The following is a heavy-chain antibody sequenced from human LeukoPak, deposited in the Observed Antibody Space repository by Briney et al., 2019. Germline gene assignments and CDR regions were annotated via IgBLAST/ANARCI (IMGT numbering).Heavy chain of an antibody. Sequence: GGSLRLSCAASGFTFSTYAMHWVRQAPGKGLDWVAVISFDGSNKYYADSVKGRFTISRDNSKNTLYLQMNSLRAEDTAVYYCAKVGVVVVPAALYYMDVWGKGTTVTVSS. CDR1: GFTFSTYA. CDR2: ISFDGSNK. V-gene: IGHV3-30-3*01. D-gene: IGHD2-2*01. J-gene: IGHJ6*03. CDR3: AKVGVVVVPAALYYMDV.